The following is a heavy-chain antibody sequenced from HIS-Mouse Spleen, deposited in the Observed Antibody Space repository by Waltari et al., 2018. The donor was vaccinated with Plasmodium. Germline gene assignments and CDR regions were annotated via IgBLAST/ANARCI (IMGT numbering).Heavy chain of an antibody. CDR2: INSDGSST. J-gene: IGHJ3*02. CDR1: GFTFSSYW. Sequence: EVQLVESGGGLVQPGGSLRLSCAASGFTFSSYWMHWGRQAPGKGLVWVSRINSDGSSTRYADSVEGRFTISGDNAKNTLYLQMNSLRAEDTAVYYCARTIAVVGTGDALDIWGQGTMVTVSS. V-gene: IGHV3-74*01. CDR3: ARTIAVVGTGDALDI. D-gene: IGHD6-13*01.